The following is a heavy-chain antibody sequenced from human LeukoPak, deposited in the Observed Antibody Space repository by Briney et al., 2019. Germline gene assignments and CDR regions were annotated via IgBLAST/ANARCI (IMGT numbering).Heavy chain of an antibody. D-gene: IGHD5-24*01. V-gene: IGHV1-46*01. CDR1: GYTFTGYW. CDR2: ISPSGGST. J-gene: IGHJ6*03. Sequence: ASVKVSCKAFGYTFTGYWMHWVRQAPGQGPEWMGVISPSGGSTIYAQKFKGRVTLTRDMSTSTDYLELSSLRSEDTAVYYCARGGVEMATIIYYYYYMDVWGKGTTVTISS. CDR3: ARGGVEMATIIYYYYYMDV.